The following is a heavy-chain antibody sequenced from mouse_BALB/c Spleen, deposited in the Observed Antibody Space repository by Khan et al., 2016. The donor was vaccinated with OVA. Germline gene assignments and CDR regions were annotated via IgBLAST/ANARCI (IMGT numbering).Heavy chain of an antibody. J-gene: IGHJ3*01. V-gene: IGHV14-3*02. CDR2: IDPANGNT. CDR1: GFNIKDTY. D-gene: IGHD2-3*01. CDR3: ARDDGNFFAY. Sequence: VQLQQSGAELVKPGASVKLSCTASGFNIKDTYMHWVKQRPEQGLEWIGRIDPANGNTKYDPKFQGKATITADKASNTASLQLISLTSEDTAVYYCARDDGNFFAYWGQGTLVTVSA.